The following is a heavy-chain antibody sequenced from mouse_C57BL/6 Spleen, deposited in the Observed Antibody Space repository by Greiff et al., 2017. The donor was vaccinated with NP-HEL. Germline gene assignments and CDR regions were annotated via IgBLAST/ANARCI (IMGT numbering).Heavy chain of an antibody. V-gene: IGHV1-64*01. CDR1: GYTFTSYW. D-gene: IGHD1-1*01. Sequence: QVQLQQPGAELVKPGASMKLSCKASGYTFTSYWMHWVKQRPGQGLEWIGMIHPNSGSTNYNEKFKSKATLTVDKSSSTAYMQLSSLTSEDSAVYYCARPYYYGSKDWYFDVWGTGTTVTVSS. J-gene: IGHJ1*03. CDR3: ARPYYYGSKDWYFDV. CDR2: IHPNSGST.